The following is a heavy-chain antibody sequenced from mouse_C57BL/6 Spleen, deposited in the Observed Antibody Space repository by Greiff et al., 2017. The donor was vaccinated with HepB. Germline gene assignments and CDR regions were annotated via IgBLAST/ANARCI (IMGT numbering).Heavy chain of an antibody. CDR3: AKSGQPWFSY. CDR2: IDPSDSYT. CDR1: GYTFTSYW. Sequence: QVQLQQPGAELVMPGASVKLSCKASGYTFTSYWMHWVKQRPGQGLEWIGEIDPSDSYTNYNQKFKGKSTFTVDKSSSTAYMQLSSLASEDSAVYYCAKSGQPWFSYWGQGTLVTVSA. D-gene: IGHD6-1*01. V-gene: IGHV1-69*01. J-gene: IGHJ3*01.